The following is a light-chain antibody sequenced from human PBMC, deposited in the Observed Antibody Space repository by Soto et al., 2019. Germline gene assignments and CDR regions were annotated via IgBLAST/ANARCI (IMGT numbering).Light chain of an antibody. CDR3: QQYNNWPPWT. CDR2: GAS. J-gene: IGKJ1*01. Sequence: EIVMTQSPATLSVSPGERATLSCRASQSVSGNLAGYQQKPGQAPRLLIYGASTRATGIPARFSRSGSGTEITLPISSLQSEDFAVYYCQQYNNWPPWTFGQGTKVEIK. CDR1: QSVSGN. V-gene: IGKV3D-15*01.